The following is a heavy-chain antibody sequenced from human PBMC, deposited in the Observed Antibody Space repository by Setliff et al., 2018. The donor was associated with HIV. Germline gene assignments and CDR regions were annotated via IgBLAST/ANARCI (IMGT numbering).Heavy chain of an antibody. CDR3: ARDSHCSGPSCYSGGQFFDY. V-gene: IGHV1-69*13. J-gene: IGHJ4*02. CDR2: ILGTP. D-gene: IGHD2-15*01. CDR1: GGSISISV. Sequence: SVKVSCKASGGSISISVISWVRQAPGQGLEWMGGILGTPKYAQKFLGRATITADESTNTSYMELTSLRSEDTAVYFCARDSHCSGPSCYSGGQFFDYWGQGTLVTVSS.